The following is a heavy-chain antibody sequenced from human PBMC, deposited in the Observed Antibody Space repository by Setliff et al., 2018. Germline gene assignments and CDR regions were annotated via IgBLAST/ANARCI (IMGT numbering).Heavy chain of an antibody. Sequence: GASVKVSCKASVGTFSSYAISWVRQAPGQGLEWMGGIIPMFGTANYAQKFQGRVTITADESTSTAYMELSSLRSEDTAVYYCAARCSSTSCRYYYGSGSSVPFDYWGQGTLVTVSS. CDR3: AARCSSTSCRYYYGSGSSVPFDY. CDR2: IIPMFGTA. D-gene: IGHD3-10*01. J-gene: IGHJ4*02. CDR1: VGTFSSYA. V-gene: IGHV1-69*13.